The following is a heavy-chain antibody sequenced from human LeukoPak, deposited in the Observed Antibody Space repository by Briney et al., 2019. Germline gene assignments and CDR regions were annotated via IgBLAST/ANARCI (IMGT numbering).Heavy chain of an antibody. D-gene: IGHD5-18*01. CDR2: ITSSGATL. CDR1: GFTFSPYS. V-gene: IGHV3-48*04. Sequence: GGSLRLSCAASGFTFSPYSMSWVRQAPGKGLEWISYITSSGATLYYSDSVKGRFTISRDNVQSAVFLQMNTLRVEDTAVYYCVRDQLWLLPHYFDSWGQGTLVTVSS. J-gene: IGHJ4*02. CDR3: VRDQLWLLPHYFDS.